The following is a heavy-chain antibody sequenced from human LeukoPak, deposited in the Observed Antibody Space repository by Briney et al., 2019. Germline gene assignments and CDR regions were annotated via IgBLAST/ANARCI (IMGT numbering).Heavy chain of an antibody. CDR3: ARLVGATLGYFDY. CDR1: GGTFSSYA. Sequence: GASVKVSCKASGGTFSSYAISWVRQAPGQGLEWMGGIIPIIGTAHYAQKFQGRVTITTDESTSTAYMELSRLRSEDTGVYYCARLVGATLGYFDYGGQGTLVTVSS. CDR2: IIPIIGTA. V-gene: IGHV1-69*05. J-gene: IGHJ4*02. D-gene: IGHD1-26*01.